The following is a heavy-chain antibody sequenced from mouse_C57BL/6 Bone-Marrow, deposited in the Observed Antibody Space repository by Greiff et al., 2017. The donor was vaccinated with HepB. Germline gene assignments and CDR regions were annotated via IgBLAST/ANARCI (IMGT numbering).Heavy chain of an antibody. CDR3: ARRDDYDGDYYAMDY. CDR1: GFTFSSYG. Sequence: EVQLVESGGDLVKPGGSLKLSCAASGFTFSSYGMSWVRQTPDKRLEWVATISSGGSYTYYPDSVKGRFTISRDNAKNTLYLQMSSLKSEDTAMYYCARRDDYDGDYYAMDYWGQGTSVTVSS. D-gene: IGHD2-4*01. V-gene: IGHV5-6*01. J-gene: IGHJ4*01. CDR2: ISSGGSYT.